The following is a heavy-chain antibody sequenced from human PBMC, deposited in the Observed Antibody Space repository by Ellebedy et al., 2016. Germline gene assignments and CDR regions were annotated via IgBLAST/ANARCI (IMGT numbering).Heavy chain of an antibody. V-gene: IGHV1-2*02. CDR1: GYTFTGYY. Sequence: ASVKVSCXASGYTFTGYYMHWVRQAPGQGLEWMGWINPNSGDTNYAQKFQERVTITRDMSTSTAYMELSSLRSEDTAVYYCAAGLGYCSSTSCYGMDVWGQGTTVTVSS. J-gene: IGHJ6*02. D-gene: IGHD2-2*01. CDR3: AAGLGYCSSTSCYGMDV. CDR2: INPNSGDT.